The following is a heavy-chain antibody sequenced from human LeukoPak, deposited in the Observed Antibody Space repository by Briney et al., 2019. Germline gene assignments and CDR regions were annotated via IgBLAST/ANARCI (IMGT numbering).Heavy chain of an antibody. J-gene: IGHJ5*02. V-gene: IGHV4-39*01. CDR1: GGSISSSSYY. Sequence: SETLSLTCTVSGGSISSSSYYWGWIRQPPGKGLEWIGSVYYSGSTYYNPSLKSRVTISVDTSKNQFSLKLSSVTAADTAVYYCARKGGIITIFGVVIIGWSDPWGQGTLVTVSS. CDR2: VYYSGST. D-gene: IGHD3-3*01. CDR3: ARKGGIITIFGVVIIGWSDP.